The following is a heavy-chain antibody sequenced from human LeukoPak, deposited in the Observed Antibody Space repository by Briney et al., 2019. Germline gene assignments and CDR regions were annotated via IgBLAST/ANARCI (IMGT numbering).Heavy chain of an antibody. J-gene: IGHJ4*02. CDR2: ISDSGGST. D-gene: IGHD2-15*01. CDR1: GFTFSSYA. CDR3: AKAEAVVVVAATGY. V-gene: IGHV3-23*01. Sequence: SGVSLRLSCAASGFTFSSYAMSWVRQAPGKGLEWVSAISDSGGSTYYADSVKGRFTISRDNSKNTLYLQMNSLRAEDTAVYYCAKAEAVVVVAATGYWGQGTLVTVSS.